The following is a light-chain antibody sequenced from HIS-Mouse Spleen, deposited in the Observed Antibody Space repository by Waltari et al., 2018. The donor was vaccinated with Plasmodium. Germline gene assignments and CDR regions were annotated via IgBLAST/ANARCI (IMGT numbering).Light chain of an antibody. CDR1: QGISSA. Sequence: IQLTQSPSSLSASVGDRVTITCRASQGISSALAWYQQKQGKAPKLLIYDAFSVESGVPSRFSGSGSGTDFTLTISSLQPEDFATYYCQQFNSYAQGTFGQGTRLEIK. J-gene: IGKJ5*01. CDR2: DAF. V-gene: IGKV1-13*02. CDR3: QQFNSYAQGT.